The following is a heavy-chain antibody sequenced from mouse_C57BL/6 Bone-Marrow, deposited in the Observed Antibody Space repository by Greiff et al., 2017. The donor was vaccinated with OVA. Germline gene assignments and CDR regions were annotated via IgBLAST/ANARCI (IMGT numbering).Heavy chain of an antibody. CDR1: GFTFSDYY. CDR2: ISNCGGST. Sequence: EVLLVESGGGLVQPGGSLKLSCAASGFTFSDYYMYCVRQTPEKRLVWVAYISNCGGSTYYPDTVKGRFTISRDNAKNTLYLQMRRLKSEDTAMDYCARGLAWFAYWGQGTLVTVSA. J-gene: IGHJ3*01. CDR3: ARGLAWFAY. V-gene: IGHV5-12*01.